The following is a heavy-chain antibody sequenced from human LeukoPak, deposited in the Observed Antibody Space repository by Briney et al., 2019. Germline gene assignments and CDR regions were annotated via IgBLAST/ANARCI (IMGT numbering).Heavy chain of an antibody. CDR3: ARGELRRPTVTTFRCARKSFDY. CDR1: GDSISSTNW. D-gene: IGHD4-17*01. V-gene: IGHV4-4*02. CDR2: IYYSGST. Sequence: SGTLSLTCAVSGDSISSTNWWSWVRQAPGKGLEWIGSIYYSGSTDYNPSLKSRVTISTDTSKNQFSLKLSSVTAADTAVYYCARGELRRPTVTTFRCARKSFDYWGQGTLVTVSS. J-gene: IGHJ4*02.